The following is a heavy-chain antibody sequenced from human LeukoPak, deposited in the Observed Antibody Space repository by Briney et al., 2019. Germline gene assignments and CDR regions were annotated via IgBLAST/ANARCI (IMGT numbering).Heavy chain of an antibody. D-gene: IGHD1-26*01. J-gene: IGHJ4*02. CDR1: GFTFSNYD. V-gene: IGHV3-21*01. Sequence: GGSLRLSCAASGFTFSNYDMNWVRQAPGKGLEWVSSISSSSSYIYYSDSVRGRFAMSRDSAKNSLYLQMNSLRTEDTAVYCCARDLVVSRPVGASEKVDCWGQGTLVTVSS. CDR2: ISSSSSYI. CDR3: ARDLVVSRPVGASEKVDC.